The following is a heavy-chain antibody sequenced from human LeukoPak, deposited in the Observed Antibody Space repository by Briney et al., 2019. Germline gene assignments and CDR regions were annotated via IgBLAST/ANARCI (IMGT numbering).Heavy chain of an antibody. Sequence: GGSLRLSCAASGFTFSSYWMSWVRQAPGKGPEWVSVIHSGYSVYYTDSVKGRFTISRDNSKNTLYLQMNSLTVEDTAVYYCARDPGGNQNGFDIWGQGTMVTVSS. D-gene: IGHD3-16*01. J-gene: IGHJ3*02. CDR3: ARDPGGNQNGFDI. CDR2: IHSGYSV. CDR1: GFTFSSYW. V-gene: IGHV3-66*01.